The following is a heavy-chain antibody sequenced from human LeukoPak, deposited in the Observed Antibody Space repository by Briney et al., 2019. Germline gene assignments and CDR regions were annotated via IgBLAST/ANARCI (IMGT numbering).Heavy chain of an antibody. CDR1: GYSFTGYL. CDR3: ATMGGAYYRDFDY. J-gene: IGHJ4*02. V-gene: IGHV5-10-1*01. Sequence: GESLKISCPGSGYSFTGYLISWVRHMPGKGLEWMGKINRSDSYTNFSPSFQGHVTISADKSINTAYLQWSSLKASDTAMYYCATMGGAYYRDFDYWGQGTLVTVSS. CDR2: INRSDSYT. D-gene: IGHD1-14*01.